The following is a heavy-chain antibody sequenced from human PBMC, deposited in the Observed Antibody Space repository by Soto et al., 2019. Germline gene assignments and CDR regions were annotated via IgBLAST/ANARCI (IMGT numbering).Heavy chain of an antibody. CDR2: ISYDGNNK. CDR1: GFTSRRYG. Sequence: GGALRLSCVASGFTSRRYGMHWVRQAPGKGLEWVAVISYDGNNKNNPDSVKGRFTISRDNSKNTLYLQMNSLRVEDTAVYYCAKDHGYCSGGSCYPFDHWGQGTLVTVSS. D-gene: IGHD2-15*01. J-gene: IGHJ4*02. V-gene: IGHV3-30*18. CDR3: AKDHGYCSGGSCYPFDH.